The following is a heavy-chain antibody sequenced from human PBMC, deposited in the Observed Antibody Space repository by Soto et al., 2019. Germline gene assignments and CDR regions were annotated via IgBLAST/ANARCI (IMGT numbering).Heavy chain of an antibody. J-gene: IGHJ6*02. Sequence: QVQLVESGGGVVQPGRSLRLSCAASGFTFSSYGMHWVRQAPGKGLEWVAVIWYDGSNKYYADSVKGRFTISRDNSKNTLYLQMNSLGAEDTAVYYCARDSDYYGSGIGMDVWGQGTTVTVSS. CDR2: IWYDGSNK. CDR1: GFTFSSYG. D-gene: IGHD3-10*01. CDR3: ARDSDYYGSGIGMDV. V-gene: IGHV3-33*01.